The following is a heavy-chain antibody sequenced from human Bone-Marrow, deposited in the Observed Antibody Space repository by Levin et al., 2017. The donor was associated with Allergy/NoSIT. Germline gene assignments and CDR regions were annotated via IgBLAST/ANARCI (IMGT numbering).Heavy chain of an antibody. D-gene: IGHD3-10*01. Sequence: GGSLRLSCAASGFTFSSYSMNWVRQAPGKGLEWVSYISSSSSTIYYADSVKGRFTISRDNAKNSLYLQMNSLRAEDTAVYYCARGVTMVRGVIRGGSWFDPWGQGTLVTVSS. CDR2: ISSSSSTI. CDR1: GFTFSSYS. CDR3: ARGVTMVRGVIRGGSWFDP. V-gene: IGHV3-48*01. J-gene: IGHJ5*02.